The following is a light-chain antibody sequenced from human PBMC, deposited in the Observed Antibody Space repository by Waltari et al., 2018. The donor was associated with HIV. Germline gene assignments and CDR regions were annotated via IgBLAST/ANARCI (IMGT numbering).Light chain of an antibody. CDR3: QVADSSGTYV. Sequence: SYDLTQPPSASVSPGQTASITSPGHALSKRSVSWYQQKPGQAPVMVIYRDNERPSGIPERFSGSSSETTVTLSIRGVQAEDEDDYYCQVADSSGTYVFGTGTKVTVL. V-gene: IGLV3-25*03. CDR2: RDN. CDR1: ALSKRS. J-gene: IGLJ1*01.